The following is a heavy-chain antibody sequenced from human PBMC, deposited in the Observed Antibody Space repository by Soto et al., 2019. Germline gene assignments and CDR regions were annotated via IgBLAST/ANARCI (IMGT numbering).Heavy chain of an antibody. CDR2: MNPINGAT. Sequence: ASVEVSCEACGYHFTAYDINWVRQDSGPGLELMGWMNPINGATGSARRFQGRVSMTRNTATGTAYLELTSLRSDDTAVYYCGRGPSPRAPAGGTPYYYAMDVWGQGTTVTFSS. V-gene: IGHV1-8*02. D-gene: IGHD6-13*01. CDR3: GRGPSPRAPAGGTPYYYAMDV. J-gene: IGHJ6*02. CDR1: GYHFTAYD.